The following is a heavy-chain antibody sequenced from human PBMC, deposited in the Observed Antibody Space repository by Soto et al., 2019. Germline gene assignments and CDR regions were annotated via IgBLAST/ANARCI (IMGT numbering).Heavy chain of an antibody. D-gene: IGHD3-10*01. Sequence: SETLSLTCTVSGGSISSSSHYWGWIRQPPGKGLEWIGNIFYIGSTYYNPSLKSRVTISVDTSKNQFSLKVPSVTAADTAVYFCASRSLLWFGEAASYFDYWGQGTLVTVSS. V-gene: IGHV4-39*01. CDR2: IFYIGST. CDR1: GGSISSSSHY. CDR3: ASRSLLWFGEAASYFDY. J-gene: IGHJ4*02.